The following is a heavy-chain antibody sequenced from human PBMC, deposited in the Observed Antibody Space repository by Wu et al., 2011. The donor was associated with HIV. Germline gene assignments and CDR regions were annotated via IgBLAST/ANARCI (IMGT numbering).Heavy chain of an antibody. Sequence: QVQLVQSGVEVKKPGASVKVSCKASGYSFRSYGISWVRQAPGQGLEYMGWISGYNGVTNYAPKLQGRVTMTTDTSTSTVDMELRNLRSDDTAVYFCTRSTEAADHPYYFLNIWGEGTTVTVSS. D-gene: IGHD6-13*01. J-gene: IGHJ6*03. CDR3: TRSTEAADHPYYFLNI. V-gene: IGHV1-18*04. CDR2: ISGYNGVT. CDR1: GYSFRSYG.